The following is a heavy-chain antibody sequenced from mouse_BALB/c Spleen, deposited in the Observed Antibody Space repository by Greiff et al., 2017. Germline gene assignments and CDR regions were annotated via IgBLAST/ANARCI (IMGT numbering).Heavy chain of an antibody. CDR2: ISSGSSTI. CDR3: ATEYGNYYAMDY. V-gene: IGHV5-17*02. CDR1: GFTFSSFG. Sequence: EVMLVESGGGLVQPGGSRKLSCAASGFTFSSFGMHWVRQAPEKGLEWVAYISSGSSTIYYADTVKGRFTISRDNPKNTLFLQMTSLRSEDTAMYYCATEYGNYYAMDYWGQGTSVTVSS. J-gene: IGHJ4*01. D-gene: IGHD2-10*02.